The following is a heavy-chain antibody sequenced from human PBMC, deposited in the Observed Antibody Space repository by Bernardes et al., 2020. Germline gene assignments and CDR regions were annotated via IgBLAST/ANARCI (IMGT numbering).Heavy chain of an antibody. CDR2: ISYDGSNK. J-gene: IGHJ6*02. CDR1: GFTFSSYG. D-gene: IGHD6-13*01. V-gene: IGHV3-30*03. Sequence: GSLRLSCAASGFTFSSYGMHWVRQAPGKGLEWVAVISYDGSNKYYADPVKGRFTISRDNSKNTLYVQMNSLRAEDTAVYYCARDAYDTSSRYGMDVWGQGTTVTVSS. CDR3: ARDAYDTSSRYGMDV.